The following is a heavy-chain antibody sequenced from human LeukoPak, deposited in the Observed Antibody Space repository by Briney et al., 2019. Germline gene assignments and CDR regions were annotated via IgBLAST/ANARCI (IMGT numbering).Heavy chain of an antibody. Sequence: PGGSLRLSCAASGFTFSSYWMSWVRQAPGKGLEWVANIKQDGSEKYYVDSVKGRFTISRDNAKNSLYLQMNSLRSDDTAVYYCARAPMGYCSGGSCSWFDPWGQGTLVTVSS. CDR1: GFTFSSYW. CDR2: IKQDGSEK. J-gene: IGHJ5*02. D-gene: IGHD2-15*01. V-gene: IGHV3-7*03. CDR3: ARAPMGYCSGGSCSWFDP.